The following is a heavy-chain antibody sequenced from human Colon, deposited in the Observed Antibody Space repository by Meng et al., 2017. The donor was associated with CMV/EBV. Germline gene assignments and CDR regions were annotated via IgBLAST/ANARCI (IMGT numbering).Heavy chain of an antibody. CDR2: ISTSGSTT. CDR3: ARVRTRGYYFDF. V-gene: IGHV3-21*04. CDR1: GFIFTSYT. Sequence: GESLKISCAASGFIFTSYTMNWVRQAPGKGLEWVSSISTSGSTTYYADSVKGRFTISRDNAKNSLYLQMSSLRAEDTAVYYCARVRTRGYYFDFWGQGTLVTVSS. D-gene: IGHD2-2*01. J-gene: IGHJ4*02.